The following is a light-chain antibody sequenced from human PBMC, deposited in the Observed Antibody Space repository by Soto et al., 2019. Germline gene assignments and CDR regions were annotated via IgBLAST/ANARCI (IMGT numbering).Light chain of an antibody. CDR3: QQRSNWLT. CDR1: HSVSSN. V-gene: IGKV3D-20*02. J-gene: IGKJ1*01. CDR2: AAS. Sequence: EILMTQSPATLSVSVGERATLSCRASHSVSSNLAWYQQKPGKAPRLLIYAASSRATGIPARFSGSGSGTDFTPTINRLEPEDCAAYYCQQRSNWLTFGQGTKVDIK.